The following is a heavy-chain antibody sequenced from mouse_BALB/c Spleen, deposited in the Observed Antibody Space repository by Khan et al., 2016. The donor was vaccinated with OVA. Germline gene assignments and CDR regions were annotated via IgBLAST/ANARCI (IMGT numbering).Heavy chain of an antibody. Sequence: QVHVKQSGAELVRPGASVKLSCKTSGYIFTSYWIHWVKQRSGQGLEWIARIYPGTNNTYYNEKLKDKATLTADKSSSTAYMQLSSLKSEDSAVYFCVREEALYYFDDWGQGTTLTVAS. V-gene: IGHV1-76*01. CDR3: VREEALYYFDD. J-gene: IGHJ2*01. D-gene: IGHD3-2*02. CDR2: IYPGTNNT. CDR1: GYIFTSYW.